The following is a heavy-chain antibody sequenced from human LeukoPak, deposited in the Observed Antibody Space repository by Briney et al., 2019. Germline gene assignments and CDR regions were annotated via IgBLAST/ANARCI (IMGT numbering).Heavy chain of an antibody. J-gene: IGHJ5*02. D-gene: IGHD2-2*01. V-gene: IGHV3-7*01. CDR2: IKEEGSEK. CDR3: ARGHYQLS. CDR1: GFTVSSYW. Sequence: GGSLRLSCAVSGFTVSSYWMSWVRQAPGKGLEWVASIKEEGSEKHYVDSVKGRFTISRDNAKNSLYLQMNSLSAEDTAVYYCARGHYQLSWGQGILVTVSS.